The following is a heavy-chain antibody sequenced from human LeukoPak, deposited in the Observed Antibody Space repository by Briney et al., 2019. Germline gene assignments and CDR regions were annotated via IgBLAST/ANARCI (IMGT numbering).Heavy chain of an antibody. J-gene: IGHJ1*01. CDR1: GYTFTSYD. CDR3: TRGGPVAGTHKYFQH. CDR2: MNPNSGNT. D-gene: IGHD6-19*01. Sequence: ASVKVSCKAPGYTFTSYDINWVRQATGQGLEWMGWMNPNSGNTGYAQKFQGRVTLTRNTSISTAYMELSSLRSEDTAVYYCTRGGPVAGTHKYFQHWGQGTLVTVSS. V-gene: IGHV1-8*01.